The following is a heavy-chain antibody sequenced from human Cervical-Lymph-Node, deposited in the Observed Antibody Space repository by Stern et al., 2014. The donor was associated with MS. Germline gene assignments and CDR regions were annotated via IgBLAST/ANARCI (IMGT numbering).Heavy chain of an antibody. CDR1: GYTFTNFY. CDR3: ARETNGHFDY. Sequence: VQLVESGAEVKKPGASVTVSCKASGYTFTNFYMHWVRQATGQGLEWMGLINPSYGDTIYAQDFQGGVKMTGDTSTTTVYMELSSLRSEDTAVYFCARETNGHFDYWGQGTLVTVSS. J-gene: IGHJ4*02. V-gene: IGHV1-46*01. CDR2: INPSYGDT. D-gene: IGHD2-8*01.